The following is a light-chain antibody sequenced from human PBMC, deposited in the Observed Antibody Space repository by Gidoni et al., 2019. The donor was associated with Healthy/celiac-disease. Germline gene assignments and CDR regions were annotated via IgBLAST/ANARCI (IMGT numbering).Light chain of an antibody. CDR2: GAS. J-gene: IGKJ1*01. CDR3: QQYGSSPSWT. CDR1: QSVSSSY. V-gene: IGKV3-20*01. Sequence: EIVLTHPPGPLSLSPGERATPPCRASQSVSSSYLAWYQQKPGQAPRLLIYGASSRATGIPDRFSGSGSGTDFTLTISRLEPEDFAVYYCQQYGSSPSWTFGQGTKVEIK.